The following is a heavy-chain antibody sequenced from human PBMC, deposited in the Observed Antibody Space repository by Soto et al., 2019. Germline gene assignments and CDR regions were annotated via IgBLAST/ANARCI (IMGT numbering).Heavy chain of an antibody. Sequence: QVQLVQSGAEVRKPGASVTVSCRTSGDTFSDYYIHWVRQAPGQGLEWMGWSNPNSGATNYAQKFRGWVTMTRDTSIRTVYMQLSRLRSDDTAVYYCARESGGATATLDYYYFSMDVWGTGTTVTVSS. CDR2: SNPNSGAT. CDR3: ARESGGATATLDYYYFSMDV. D-gene: IGHD5-12*01. J-gene: IGHJ6*03. V-gene: IGHV1-2*04. CDR1: GDTFSDYY.